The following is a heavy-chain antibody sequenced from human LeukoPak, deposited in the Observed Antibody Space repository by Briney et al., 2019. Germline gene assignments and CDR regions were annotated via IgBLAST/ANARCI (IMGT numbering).Heavy chain of an antibody. CDR2: IIPIFGTA. Sequence: SVKVSCKASGGTFSSYAISWVRQAPGQGLEWMGGIIPIFGTANYAQKFQGRVTITADDSTSTAYMELSSLRCEDTAVYYCARGDLEMATIGYNWFDPWGQGTLVTVSS. D-gene: IGHD5-24*01. CDR3: ARGDLEMATIGYNWFDP. V-gene: IGHV1-69*01. CDR1: GGTFSSYA. J-gene: IGHJ5*02.